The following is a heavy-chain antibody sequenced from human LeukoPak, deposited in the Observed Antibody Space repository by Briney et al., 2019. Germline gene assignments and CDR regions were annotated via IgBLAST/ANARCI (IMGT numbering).Heavy chain of an antibody. D-gene: IGHD3-10*01. CDR3: ARVYYYGSGSLTLDY. CDR2: INPNSGGT. CDR1: GYTFTGYY. J-gene: IGHJ4*02. V-gene: IGHV1-2*02. Sequence: GASVKVSCKASGYTFTGYYMHWVRQAPGQGLEWVGWINPNSGGTNYAQKFQGRVTMTRDTSISTAYMELSRLRSDDTAVYYCARVYYYGSGSLTLDYWGQGTLVTVSS.